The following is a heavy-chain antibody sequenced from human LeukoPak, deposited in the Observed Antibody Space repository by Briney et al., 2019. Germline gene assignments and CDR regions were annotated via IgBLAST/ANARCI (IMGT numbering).Heavy chain of an antibody. D-gene: IGHD3-22*01. CDR2: ISAYNGNT. V-gene: IGHV1-18*01. Sequence: ASVTVSFKASGYTFTSYGISWVRQAPGQGLEWMGWISAYNGNTNYAQKLQGRVSMTTDTSTSTDYMELRSLRSDDTAVYYCASSGYNPFMTFDIWGQGTMVTVSS. CDR1: GYTFTSYG. CDR3: ASSGYNPFMTFDI. J-gene: IGHJ3*02.